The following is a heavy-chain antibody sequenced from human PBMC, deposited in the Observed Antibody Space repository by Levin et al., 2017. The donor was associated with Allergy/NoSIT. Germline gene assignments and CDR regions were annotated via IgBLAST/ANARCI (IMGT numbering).Heavy chain of an antibody. V-gene: IGHV5-51*01. CDR1: GYGFASYW. CDR3: ARYRPVYGGNPDY. CDR2: MYPGDSDT. D-gene: IGHD4-23*01. Sequence: PGGSLRLSCKGSGYGFASYWIGWVRQMPGKGLEWMGIMYPGDSDTTYSPSFQGQVTLSADKSISTAYLQWSSLKASDTAMYYGARYRPVYGGNPDYWGQGTLVTVSS. J-gene: IGHJ4*02.